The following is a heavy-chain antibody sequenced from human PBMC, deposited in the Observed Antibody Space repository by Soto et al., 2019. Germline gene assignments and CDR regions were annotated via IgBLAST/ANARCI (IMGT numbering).Heavy chain of an antibody. CDR2: IIPIFGTA. D-gene: IGHD2-15*01. J-gene: IGHJ6*02. V-gene: IGHV1-69*06. CDR3: ARDCSGGSCYSDYYYGMDV. Sequence: QVQLMQSGAEVKKPGSSVKVSCKASGGTFSSYAISWVRQAPGQGLEWMGGIIPIFGTANYAQKFQGRVTITADKSTSTAYMGLSSLRSEDTAVYYCARDCSGGSCYSDYYYGMDVWGQGTTVTVSS. CDR1: GGTFSSYA.